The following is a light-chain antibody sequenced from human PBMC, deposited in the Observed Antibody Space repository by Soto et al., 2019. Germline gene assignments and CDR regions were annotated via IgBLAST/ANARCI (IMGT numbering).Light chain of an antibody. Sequence: EIVMTQSPATLSVSPGERATLSCRASQSVSSNLAWYQQKPGQAPRLLLYGASTRATGIPARFSGSGSGTEFTLTISSLQSEDFAVYYCQQYNNWPMYTFRQGTKLEIK. J-gene: IGKJ2*01. CDR1: QSVSSN. CDR2: GAS. CDR3: QQYNNWPMYT. V-gene: IGKV3-15*01.